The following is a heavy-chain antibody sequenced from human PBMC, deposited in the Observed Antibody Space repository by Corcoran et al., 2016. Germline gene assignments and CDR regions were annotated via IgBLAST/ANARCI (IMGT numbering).Heavy chain of an antibody. V-gene: IGHV1-2*02. CDR1: GYTFTGYY. D-gene: IGHD3-16*02. CDR2: INPNSGGT. Sequence: QVQLVQSGAEVKKPGASVKVSCKASGYTFTGYYMHWVRQAPGQGLEWMGWINPNSGGTNYAQKFQGRVTMTRDTSISTAYMELSRLRSDDTAVYYCARARSDDYVWGSYRYYYFGYWGQGTLVTVSS. J-gene: IGHJ4*02. CDR3: ARARSDDYVWGSYRYYYFGY.